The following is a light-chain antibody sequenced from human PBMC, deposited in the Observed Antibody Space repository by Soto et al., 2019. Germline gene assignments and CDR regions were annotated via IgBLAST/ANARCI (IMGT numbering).Light chain of an antibody. V-gene: IGKV2-30*02. CDR2: MVF. J-gene: IGKJ1*01. Sequence: EVVMTHSPISLPVTLGQPASFSCRSSQSLVHSDGNTYLNWVQQRPGQSPRRQIYMVFNRDSWDPDRFSVSGSGTDFTRKISRGEAWNVGDYYYMQATHGEWTFGQGKKVDIK. CDR1: QSLVHSDGNTY. CDR3: MQATHGEWT.